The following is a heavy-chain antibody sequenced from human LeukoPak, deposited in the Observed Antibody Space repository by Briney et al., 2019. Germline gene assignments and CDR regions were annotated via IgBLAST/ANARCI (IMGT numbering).Heavy chain of an antibody. D-gene: IGHD6-19*01. CDR1: GFTVSSYE. J-gene: IGHJ6*02. V-gene: IGHV3-21*01. CDR3: ARDSNPHGIVVAATYGMDV. Sequence: GGSLRLSCAVSGFTVSSYEMNWVRQAPGKGLEWVSSISSSSSYIYYADSVKGRFTISRDNAKNSLYLQMNSLRAEDTAVYYCARDSNPHGIVVAATYGMDVWGQGTTVTVSS. CDR2: ISSSSSYI.